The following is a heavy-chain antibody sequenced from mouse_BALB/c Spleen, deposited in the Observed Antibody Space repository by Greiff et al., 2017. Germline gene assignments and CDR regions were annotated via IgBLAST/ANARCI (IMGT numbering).Heavy chain of an antibody. Sequence: VQLQESGAELMKPGASVKISCKATGYTFSSYWIEWVKQRPGHGLEWIGEILPGSGSTNYNEKFKGKATFTADTSSNTAYMQLSSLTSEDSAVYYCAKSTGWALYAMDYWGQGTSVTVSS. V-gene: IGHV1-9*01. CDR3: AKSTGWALYAMDY. CDR1: GYTFSSYW. CDR2: ILPGSGST. J-gene: IGHJ4*01. D-gene: IGHD1-2*01.